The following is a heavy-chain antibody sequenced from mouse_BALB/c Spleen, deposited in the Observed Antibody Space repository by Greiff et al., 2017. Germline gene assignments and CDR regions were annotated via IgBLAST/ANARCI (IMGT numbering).Heavy chain of an antibody. CDR3: TRSLGRGPVDY. V-gene: IGHV6-6*02. Sequence: EVKLVESGGGLVQPGGSMKLSCVASGFTFSNYWMNWVRQSPEKGLEWVAEIRLKSNNYATHYAESVKGRFTISRDDSKSSDYLQMNNLRAEDTGIYYCTRSLGRGPVDYWGQGTTLTVSS. CDR1: GFTFSNYW. J-gene: IGHJ2*01. D-gene: IGHD4-1*01. CDR2: IRLKSNNYAT.